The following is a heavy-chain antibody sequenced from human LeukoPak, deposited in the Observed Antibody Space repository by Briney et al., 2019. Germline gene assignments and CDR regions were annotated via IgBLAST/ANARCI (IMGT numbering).Heavy chain of an antibody. CDR3: AVWGYCSSTSCYEGLDP. D-gene: IGHD2-2*01. V-gene: IGHV5-51*01. Sequence: GESLKISCKGSGYSFTSYWIGWVRQMPGKGLEWMGIIYPGDSDTRYSPSLQGQVTISADKSISTAYLQWSSLKASDTAMYYCAVWGYCSSTSCYEGLDPWGQGTLVTVSS. CDR1: GYSFTSYW. J-gene: IGHJ5*02. CDR2: IYPGDSDT.